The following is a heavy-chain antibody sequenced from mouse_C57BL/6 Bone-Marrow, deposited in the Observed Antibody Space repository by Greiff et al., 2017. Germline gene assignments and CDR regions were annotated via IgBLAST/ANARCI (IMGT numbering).Heavy chain of an antibody. V-gene: IGHV14-4*01. Sequence: EVKLQQSGAELVRPGASVKLSCTASGFNIKDDYMHWVKQRPEQGLEWIGWIDPENGDTEYASKFQGKATITADTSSNTAYLQLSSLTSEDTAVYYCTTYTPDGYPYWYFDVWGTGTTVTVSS. D-gene: IGHD2-3*01. CDR1: GFNIKDDY. J-gene: IGHJ1*03. CDR2: IDPENGDT. CDR3: TTYTPDGYPYWYFDV.